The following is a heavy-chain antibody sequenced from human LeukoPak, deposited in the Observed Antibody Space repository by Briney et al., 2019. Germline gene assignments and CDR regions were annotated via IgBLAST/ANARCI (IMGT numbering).Heavy chain of an antibody. D-gene: IGHD3-10*01. CDR2: ISYTGST. CDR1: GGSISRYY. V-gene: IGHV4-59*01. Sequence: NTSETLSLTCTVSGGSISRYYWSWIRQHPGNGLEWIGYISYTGSTTYNSSLKSRVTISLDTSQNQFSLQLTSVTPADTAVYYCAKTAKYYYGSATYYFFEYWGQGTLVTVSS. J-gene: IGHJ4*02. CDR3: AKTAKYYYGSATYYFFEY.